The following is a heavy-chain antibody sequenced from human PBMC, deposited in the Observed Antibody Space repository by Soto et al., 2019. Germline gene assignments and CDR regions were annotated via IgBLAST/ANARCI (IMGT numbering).Heavy chain of an antibody. J-gene: IGHJ4*02. Sequence: QGKLVQSGAEVKKPGATVKVSCKASGYTFSNYGFSWVRQAPGQGLEWMGWISGYNGNTNYAERLQGRVTMTTDTSTSTAYMELRSLRYDDTAVYYCAREGQLGYWGQGTPVTVSS. V-gene: IGHV1-18*01. D-gene: IGHD6-6*01. CDR3: AREGQLGY. CDR2: ISGYNGNT. CDR1: GYTFSNYG.